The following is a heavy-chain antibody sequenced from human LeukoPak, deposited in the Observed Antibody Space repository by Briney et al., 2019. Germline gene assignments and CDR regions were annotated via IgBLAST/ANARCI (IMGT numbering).Heavy chain of an antibody. CDR2: IRYDGSNK. Sequence: GGSLRLSCAASGFTFSSYGMHWVRQAPGKGLEWVAFIRYDGSNKYYADSVKGRFTISRDNSKNTLYLQMNSLRAEDTAVYYCASRIAVAGKGFDYWGQGTLVTVSS. V-gene: IGHV3-30*02. CDR1: GFTFSSYG. J-gene: IGHJ4*02. D-gene: IGHD6-19*01. CDR3: ASRIAVAGKGFDY.